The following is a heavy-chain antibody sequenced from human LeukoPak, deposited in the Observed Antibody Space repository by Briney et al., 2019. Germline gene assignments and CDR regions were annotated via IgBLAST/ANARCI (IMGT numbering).Heavy chain of an antibody. CDR1: GGSISSSSYY. CDR3: ARHASVSGNWPRPLHY. CDR2: IYYTGST. J-gene: IGHJ4*02. D-gene: IGHD6-19*01. V-gene: IGHV4-39*01. Sequence: SETLSLTCTVSGGSISSSSYYWGWIRQPPGKGLEWIGNIYYTGSTYYNPSLKSRLTISVHTSNNQFSLELTSVTAADTAVYYCARHASVSGNWPRPLHYWGQGSLVTVSS.